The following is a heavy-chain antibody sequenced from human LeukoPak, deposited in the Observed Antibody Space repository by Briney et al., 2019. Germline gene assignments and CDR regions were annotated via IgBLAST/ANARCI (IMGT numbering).Heavy chain of an antibody. CDR1: GFTFSSYG. V-gene: IGHV3-30*02. Sequence: GGSLRLSCAASGFTFSSYGMHWVRQAPGKGLEWVAFIRYDGSNKYYADSVKSRFTISRDNSKNTLYLQMNSLRAEDTAVYYCAKDSGITIFGVVIMNAFDIWGQGTMVTVSS. J-gene: IGHJ3*02. D-gene: IGHD3-3*01. CDR2: IRYDGSNK. CDR3: AKDSGITIFGVVIMNAFDI.